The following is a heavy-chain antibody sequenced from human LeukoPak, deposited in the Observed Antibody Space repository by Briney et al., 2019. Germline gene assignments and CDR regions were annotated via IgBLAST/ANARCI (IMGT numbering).Heavy chain of an antibody. D-gene: IGHD3-9*01. Sequence: GGSLRLSCSASGFTFSSYTIHWVRQAPGEGLEFVSAITNSGGNTYYADSVKGRFTISRDNSKNTVYLQMSSLRAEDTAVYYCVIVRGYFDSSGSDYWGQGTLVTVSS. J-gene: IGHJ4*02. CDR3: VIVRGYFDSSGSDY. V-gene: IGHV3-64D*06. CDR2: ITNSGGNT. CDR1: GFTFSSYT.